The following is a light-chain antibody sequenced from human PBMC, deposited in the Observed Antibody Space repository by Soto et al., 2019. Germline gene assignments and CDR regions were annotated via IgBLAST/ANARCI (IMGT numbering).Light chain of an antibody. Sequence: EIVMTQSPATLSVSPGERATLSCRASQSVSSNLAWYQQTPGQAPRLLVYGASTRATGIPARFSGSGSGTESTLTYSSLQSEDFAVYYCQQYSHWPPGTLGQGTKLEIK. CDR2: GAS. CDR1: QSVSSN. CDR3: QQYSHWPPGT. J-gene: IGKJ2*01. V-gene: IGKV3-15*01.